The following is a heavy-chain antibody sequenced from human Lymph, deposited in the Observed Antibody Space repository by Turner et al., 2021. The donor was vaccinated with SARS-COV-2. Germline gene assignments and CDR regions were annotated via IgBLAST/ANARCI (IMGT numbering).Heavy chain of an antibody. CDR1: GFPFNNYA. CDR2: ISGSGGST. J-gene: IGHJ6*02. V-gene: IGHV3-23*01. Sequence: EVQLLESGGGLVQPGGPLRLSCAASGFPFNNYAMSWVRQAPGKGLEWVSTISGSGGSTYYADSVKGRFIISRDNSKNTLYLQMNSLRAEDTAVYYCANLYPTVSWEFPYGMDVWGQGTTVTVSS. D-gene: IGHD3-16*01. CDR3: ANLYPTVSWEFPYGMDV.